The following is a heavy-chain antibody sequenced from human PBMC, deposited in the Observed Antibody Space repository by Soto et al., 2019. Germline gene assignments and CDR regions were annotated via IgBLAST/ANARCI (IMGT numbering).Heavy chain of an antibody. D-gene: IGHD1-7*01. CDR2: INSNTGGT. J-gene: IGHJ4*02. V-gene: IGHV1-2*02. Sequence: GASVKVSFKASGYTFKDYFLHWFRQAPGQGLEWMGWINSNTGGTNYAQKFQGRVTMTRDTPISTAYMELSRLTSDDTAVYHCARESVVTGTHHFDYWGQGTLVTVSS. CDR3: ARESVVTGTHHFDY. CDR1: GYTFKDYF.